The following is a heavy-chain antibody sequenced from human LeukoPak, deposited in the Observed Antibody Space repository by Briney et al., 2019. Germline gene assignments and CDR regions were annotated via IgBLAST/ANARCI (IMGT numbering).Heavy chain of an antibody. CDR2: ISSGSSTI. D-gene: IGHD1-26*01. CDR3: ARGRGGSW. J-gene: IGHJ4*02. Sequence: QPGGSLRLSCAASGFTFSSYSMNWVRQAPGKGLEWVSYISSGSSTIYNADPVKGRFTISRDNAENSLYLQMNSLRAEDTAVYYCARGRGGSWWGQGTLVTVSS. V-gene: IGHV3-48*04. CDR1: GFTFSSYS.